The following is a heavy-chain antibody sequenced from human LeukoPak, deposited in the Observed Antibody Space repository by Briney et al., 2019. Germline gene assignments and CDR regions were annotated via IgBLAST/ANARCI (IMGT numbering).Heavy chain of an antibody. CDR3: ARDQEAYCSSTSCYEYYYYMDV. D-gene: IGHD2-2*01. Sequence: SQTLSLTCTVSGGSISSGSYYWSWIRQPAGKGLEWIGRIYTSGSTNYNPSLKSRVTISVDTSKNQFSLKLSSVTAADTAVYYCARDQEAYCSSTSCYEYYYYMDVWGKGTTVTISS. V-gene: IGHV4-61*02. CDR2: IYTSGST. CDR1: GGSISSGSYY. J-gene: IGHJ6*03.